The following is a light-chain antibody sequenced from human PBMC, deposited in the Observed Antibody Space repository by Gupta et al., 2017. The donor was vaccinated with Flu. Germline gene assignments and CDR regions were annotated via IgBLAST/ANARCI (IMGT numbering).Light chain of an antibody. V-gene: IGKV3-20*01. J-gene: IGKJ1*01. CDR3: QQYGRSPPLT. CDR2: GAS. Sequence: GTLALSPGEGATLPCRASQSVSSYVAWYQQKPGQAPRLLIYGASSRATGIPDRFSGSGSGTDFTLTISRLDPEDFAVYYCQQYGRSPPLTFGQGTKVEIK. CDR1: QSVSSY.